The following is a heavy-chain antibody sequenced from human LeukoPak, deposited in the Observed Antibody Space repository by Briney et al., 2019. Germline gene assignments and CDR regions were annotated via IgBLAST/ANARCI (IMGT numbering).Heavy chain of an antibody. J-gene: IGHJ5*02. V-gene: IGHV3-48*03. CDR1: GFTLSSYE. D-gene: IGHD1-26*01. CDR3: AREGAPEGHRYSRNWFDP. Sequence: RPGGSLRLSCVASGFTLSSYELNWVRQAPGKGLEWVSYISSDGTTINYADSVKGRFTISRDNTKNSLFLQMNSLRADDTAVYYCAREGAPEGHRYSRNWFDPWGQGTLVTVSS. CDR2: ISSDGTTI.